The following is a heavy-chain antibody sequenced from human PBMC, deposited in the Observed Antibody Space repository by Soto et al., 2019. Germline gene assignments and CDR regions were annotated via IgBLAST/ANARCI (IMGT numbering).Heavy chain of an antibody. J-gene: IGHJ4*02. V-gene: IGHV3-74*01. Sequence: PGGSLRLSCAASGFNLGSYWMHWVRQAPGNGLVWVSRINDYGTTINYAESVEGRFTISRDDAKSEVYLQMNNLRAEDTAVYYCARGGLEPFDYWGQGALVTVSS. CDR3: ARGGLEPFDY. CDR2: INDYGTTI. CDR1: GFNLGSYW. D-gene: IGHD1-1*01.